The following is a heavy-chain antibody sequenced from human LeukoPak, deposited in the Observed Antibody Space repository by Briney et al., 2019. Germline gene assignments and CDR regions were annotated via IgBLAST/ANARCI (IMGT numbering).Heavy chain of an antibody. CDR2: INPSSGDS. V-gene: IGHV1-46*01. J-gene: IGHJ6*02. CDR3: ARDRFYFGSGRNYMDV. Sequence: ASVKVSCGASGFSFSTSYIHWVRQAPGQGLEWMGIINPSSGDSSYAQKVQGRVTMTRDTSTSTVYMELTSLRSEDTAVYYCARDRFYFGSGRNYMDVWGQGTTVTVSS. D-gene: IGHD3-10*01. CDR1: GFSFSTSY.